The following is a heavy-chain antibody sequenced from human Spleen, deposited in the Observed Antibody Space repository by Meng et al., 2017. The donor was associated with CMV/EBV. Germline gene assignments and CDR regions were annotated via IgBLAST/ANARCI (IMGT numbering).Heavy chain of an antibody. Sequence: GSISSYYWSWIRQHPGKGLEWIGYIYYSGSTYYNPSLKSRVTISVDTSKNQFSLKLSSVTAADTAVYYCARVRVVVTPRTAYYFDYWGQGTLVTVSS. J-gene: IGHJ4*02. D-gene: IGHD4-23*01. CDR2: IYYSGST. CDR1: GSISSYY. V-gene: IGHV4-59*06. CDR3: ARVRVVVTPRTAYYFDY.